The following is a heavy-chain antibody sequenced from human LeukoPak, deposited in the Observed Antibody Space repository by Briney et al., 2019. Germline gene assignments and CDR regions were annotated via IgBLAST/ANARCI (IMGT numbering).Heavy chain of an antibody. J-gene: IGHJ4*02. V-gene: IGHV3-30-3*01. CDR3: AREYGDKLDY. D-gene: IGHD4-17*01. CDR2: ISYDGSNK. CDR1: GFTFSSYA. Sequence: PGRSLRPSCAASGFTFSSYAMHWVRQAPGKGLEWVAVISYDGSNKYYADSVKGRLTISRDNSKNTLYLQMNSLRAEDTAVYYCAREYGDKLDYWGQGTLVTVSS.